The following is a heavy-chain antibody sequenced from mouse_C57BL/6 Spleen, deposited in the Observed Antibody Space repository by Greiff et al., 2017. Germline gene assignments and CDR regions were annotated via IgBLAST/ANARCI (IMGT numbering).Heavy chain of an antibody. J-gene: IGHJ3*01. CDR2: IDPSDSYT. V-gene: IGHV1-59*01. CDR3: ARVEGDAGFAY. Sequence: QVQLQQSGAELVRPGTSVKLSCKASGYTFTSYWMHWVKQRPGQGLEWIGVIDPSDSYTNYNQKFKGKATLTVDTSSSTAYMQLSSLTSEDSAVYYCARVEGDAGFAYWGQGTLVTVSA. CDR1: GYTFTSYW.